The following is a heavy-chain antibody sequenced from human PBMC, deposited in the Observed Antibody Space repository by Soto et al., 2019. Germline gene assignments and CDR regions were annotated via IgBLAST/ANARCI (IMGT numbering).Heavy chain of an antibody. J-gene: IGHJ5*02. V-gene: IGHV4-34*01. CDR3: ARGVTMLAESRGWFDP. CDR2: INHSGST. CDR1: GGSFSGYY. Sequence: QVQLQKWGAGLLKPSETLSLTCAVYGGSFSGYYWSWIRQPPGKGLEWIGEINHSGSTNYNPSLKSRVSISVDTSKNQRSLTLSAVTAADSTVYCCARGVTMLAESRGWFDPWGQGTMVTVSS. D-gene: IGHD3-10*02.